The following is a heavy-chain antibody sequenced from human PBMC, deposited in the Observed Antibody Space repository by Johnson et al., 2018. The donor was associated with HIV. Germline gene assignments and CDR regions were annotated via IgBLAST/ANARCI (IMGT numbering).Heavy chain of an antibody. J-gene: IGHJ3*02. CDR2: LYSGGST. CDR1: GFTVSSNY. CDR3: ARSPEGDAVDI. Sequence: EVQLVESGGGLIQPGGSLRLSCAASGFTVSSNYMSWVRQAPGKGLEWVSVLYSGGSTYYADSVKGRFTISRENAKKSLYLQRNSLRAEDTAVYYCARSPEGDAVDIWGQWTMVTVSS. V-gene: IGHV3-66*03.